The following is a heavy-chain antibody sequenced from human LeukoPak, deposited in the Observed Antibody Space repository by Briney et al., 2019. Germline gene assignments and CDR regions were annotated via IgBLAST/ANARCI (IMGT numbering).Heavy chain of an antibody. Sequence: PGGSLRLSCAASGFTFSRYWMSWVRQAPGKGLEWVANIKRDVSEEYLVDSVEGRFTISRDNAKNSLYLQMDSLREEDTAVYYCAREATGDNAFDIWGQGTMVTVSS. CDR1: GFTFSRYW. D-gene: IGHD7-27*01. CDR2: IKRDVSEE. V-gene: IGHV3-7*01. J-gene: IGHJ3*02. CDR3: AREATGDNAFDI.